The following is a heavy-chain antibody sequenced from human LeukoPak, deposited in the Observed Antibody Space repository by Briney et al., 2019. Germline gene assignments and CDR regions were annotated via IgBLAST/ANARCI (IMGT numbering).Heavy chain of an antibody. CDR2: ISSSGSTI. Sequence: PGGSLRLSCAASGFTFSSYTMSWVRQAPGKGLEWVSYISSSGSTIYYADSVKDRFTISRDNAKNSLYLQMNSLRAEDTAVYYCARDRRDQFDYWGQGTLVTVSS. D-gene: IGHD3-10*01. V-gene: IGHV3-48*04. J-gene: IGHJ4*02. CDR1: GFTFSSYT. CDR3: ARDRRDQFDY.